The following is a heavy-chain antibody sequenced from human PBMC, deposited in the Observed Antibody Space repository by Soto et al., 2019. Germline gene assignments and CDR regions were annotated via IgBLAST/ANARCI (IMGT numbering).Heavy chain of an antibody. CDR2: IYPGDSDT. V-gene: IGHV5-51*01. CDR1: GYSFTSYW. CDR3: ARHTAVAGIGYYYYGMDV. D-gene: IGHD6-19*01. Sequence: GESLKISCKGSGYSFTSYWIGWVRQMPGKGLEWMGIIYPGDSDTRYSPSFQGQVTISADKSISTAYLQWSSLKASDTAMYYCARHTAVAGIGYYYYGMDVWGQGTTVTVSS. J-gene: IGHJ6*02.